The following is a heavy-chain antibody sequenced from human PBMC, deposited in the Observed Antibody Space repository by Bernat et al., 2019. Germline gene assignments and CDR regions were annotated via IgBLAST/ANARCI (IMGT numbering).Heavy chain of an antibody. D-gene: IGHD1-26*01. CDR1: GFTFSSYA. Sequence: EVQLVESGGGLVQSGGSLRLSCTASGFTFSSYAMSWVRQAPGKGLEWVSAISGSGGSTYYADSVKGRFTISRDNSKNTLYLQMNSLRAEDTAVYYCAKLTVGWRAFDIWGQGTMVTVSS. J-gene: IGHJ3*02. CDR2: ISGSGGST. V-gene: IGHV3-23*04. CDR3: AKLTVGWRAFDI.